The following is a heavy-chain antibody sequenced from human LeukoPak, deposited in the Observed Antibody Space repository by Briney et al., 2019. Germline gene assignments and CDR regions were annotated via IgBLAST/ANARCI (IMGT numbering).Heavy chain of an antibody. CDR3: ARAEYYDILTGYSQLYYYYGMDV. V-gene: IGHV3-7*01. J-gene: IGHJ6*02. D-gene: IGHD3-9*01. Sequence: PGGSLRLSCAASGFTFSSYWMSWVRQAPGKGLEWVANIKQDGSEKYYVESVKGRFTISRDNAKNSLYLQMNSLRAEDTAVYYCARAEYYDILTGYSQLYYYYGMDVWGQGTTVTVSS. CDR1: GFTFSSYW. CDR2: IKQDGSEK.